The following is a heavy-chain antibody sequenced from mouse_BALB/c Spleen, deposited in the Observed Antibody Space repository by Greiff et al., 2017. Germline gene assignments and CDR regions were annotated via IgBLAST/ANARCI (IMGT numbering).Heavy chain of an antibody. CDR2: ISTYYGDA. CDR1: GYTFTDYA. Sequence: QVQLQQSGAELVRPGVSVKISCKGSGYTFTDYAMHWVKQSHAKSLEWIGVISTYYGDASYNQKFKGKATMTVDKSSSTAYMELARLTSEDSAIYYCARSWGNYAMDYWGQGTSVTVSS. D-gene: IGHD4-1*01. CDR3: ARSWGNYAMDY. J-gene: IGHJ4*01. V-gene: IGHV1S137*01.